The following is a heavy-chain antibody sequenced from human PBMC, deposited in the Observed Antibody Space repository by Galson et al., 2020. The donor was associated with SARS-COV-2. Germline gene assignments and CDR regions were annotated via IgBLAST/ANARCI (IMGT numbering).Heavy chain of an antibody. CDR1: GFTFTIFT. D-gene: IGHD1-26*01. J-gene: IGHJ5*02. CDR3: ARAATGSYFNAFAP. Sequence: GGSLRLSCAASGFTFTIFTLHWVRQAPGKGLEWVAVTSYDGTSHYYTDSVKGRFTISRDNSKNMLFLQMHSLRVEDTAIYYCARAATGSYFNAFAPWGQGTMVTVSS. CDR2: TSYDGTSH. V-gene: IGHV3-30-3*01.